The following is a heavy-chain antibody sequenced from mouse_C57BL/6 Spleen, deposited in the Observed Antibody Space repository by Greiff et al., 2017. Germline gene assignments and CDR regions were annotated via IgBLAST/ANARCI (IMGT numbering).Heavy chain of an antibody. CDR1: GYTFTSYW. D-gene: IGHD2-3*01. CDR3: ARSEVSDGYFSWFAY. Sequence: QVHVKQPGAELVRPGSSVKLSCKASGYTFTSYWMHWVKQRPIQGLEWIGNIDPSDSETHYNQKFKDKATLTVDKSSSTAYMQLSSLTSEDSAVYYCARSEVSDGYFSWFAYWGQGTLVTVSA. V-gene: IGHV1-52*01. CDR2: IDPSDSET. J-gene: IGHJ3*01.